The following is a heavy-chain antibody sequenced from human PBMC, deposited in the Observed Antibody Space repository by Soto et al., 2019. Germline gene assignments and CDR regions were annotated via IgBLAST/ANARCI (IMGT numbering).Heavy chain of an antibody. V-gene: IGHV3-72*01. CDR3: TVWGSGNDFGAA. CDR1: GFTFSDHY. Sequence: EVQLVESGGGLVQPGGSLRLSCAASGFTFSDHYMDWVRQAPGKGLEWVGRSKYKADSYTTEFAASVKGRFTISRDGSKNSLFLQMNSLKTEDTAVYYCTVWGSGNDFGAAWGQGIRVTVSS. D-gene: IGHD3-10*01. CDR2: SKYKADSYTT. J-gene: IGHJ4*02.